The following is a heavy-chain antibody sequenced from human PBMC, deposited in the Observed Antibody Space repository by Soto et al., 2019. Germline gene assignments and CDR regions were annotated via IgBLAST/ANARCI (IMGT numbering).Heavy chain of an antibody. CDR1: GYTFTSYG. V-gene: IGHV1-18*01. CDR2: ISAYNGDT. CDR3: ARSSGTYPPSRYYYGLDV. Sequence: ASVKVSCKASGYTFTSYGFSWVRQAPGQGLEWMGWISAYNGDTNYPQKFQARVTMTTDTSTSTAYLDLRSLRSDDTAVYYCARSSGTYPPSRYYYGLDVWGQGTTVTVSS. D-gene: IGHD1-26*01. J-gene: IGHJ6*02.